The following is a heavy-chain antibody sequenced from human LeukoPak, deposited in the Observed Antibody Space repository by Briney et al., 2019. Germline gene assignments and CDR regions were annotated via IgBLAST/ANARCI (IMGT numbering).Heavy chain of an antibody. CDR1: GFTVSSNY. V-gene: IGHV3-53*01. D-gene: IGHD3-16*02. Sequence: GGSLRLSCAASGFTVSSNYMSWVRQAPGKGLEWVSVIYSGGSTYYADSVKGRFTISRDNSKNTLYLQMNSLRAEDTAVYYCAKDLVDDYVWGSYRYTGAFDIWGQGTMVTVSS. J-gene: IGHJ3*02. CDR2: IYSGGST. CDR3: AKDLVDDYVWGSYRYTGAFDI.